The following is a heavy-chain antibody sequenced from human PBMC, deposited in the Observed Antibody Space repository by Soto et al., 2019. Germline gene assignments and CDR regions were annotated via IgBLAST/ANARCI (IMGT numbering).Heavy chain of an antibody. V-gene: IGHV3-49*04. CDR1: ELPFGDYA. D-gene: IGHD2-8*01. Sequence: GGPLSLSCPASELPFGDYAMSWVRQAPGKGLEWVGFIRSKAYGGTTEYAASVKGRFTISRDDSKSIAYLQMNSLKTEDTAVYYCTAGKLYPSLDFDYWGQGTLVTVSS. CDR3: TAGKLYPSLDFDY. J-gene: IGHJ4*02. CDR2: IRSKAYGGTT.